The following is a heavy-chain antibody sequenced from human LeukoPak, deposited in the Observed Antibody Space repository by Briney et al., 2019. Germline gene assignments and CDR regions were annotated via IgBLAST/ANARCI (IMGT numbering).Heavy chain of an antibody. CDR1: GFTFRNYL. Sequence: GGSLRLPCAVSGFTFRNYLMHWARQAPGQGLVWVSRINQDESKAYADSVRGRFTVSRDNAKNMLYLHLSRLRAEDTAVYFCGRGGDGIDFWGQGTTVIVSS. CDR3: GRGGDGIDF. J-gene: IGHJ3*01. V-gene: IGHV3-74*01. D-gene: IGHD5-24*01. CDR2: INQDESKA.